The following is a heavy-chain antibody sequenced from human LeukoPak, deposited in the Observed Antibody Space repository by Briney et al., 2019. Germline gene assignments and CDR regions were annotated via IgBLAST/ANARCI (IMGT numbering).Heavy chain of an antibody. CDR2: IKQDESEK. D-gene: IGHD3-16*01. Sequence: GGSLRLSCAASGFTFSAYWMSWVRQAPGKGLEWVANIKQDESEKYCVDSVKGRSTISRDNAKKSLYLQMNSLRAEDTAVYYCARDGGPFDSWGQGTLVTVSS. CDR1: GFTFSAYW. J-gene: IGHJ4*02. V-gene: IGHV3-7*03. CDR3: ARDGGPFDS.